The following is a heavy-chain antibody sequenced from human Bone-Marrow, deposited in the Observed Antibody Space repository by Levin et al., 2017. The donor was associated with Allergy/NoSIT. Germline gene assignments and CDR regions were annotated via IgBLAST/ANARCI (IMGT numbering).Heavy chain of an antibody. D-gene: IGHD5-18*01. J-gene: IGHJ4*02. V-gene: IGHV4-31*03. Sequence: SETLSLTCTVSGGSISSLGYYWSWIRHQPGKGLEWIGYIHDSGSTSYIYNSGGTYYSPSLKSRLTISVDTSQNQFSLKLSSVTVADTAVYYCATGIQVTYTTVPRRVPSAFDYWGQGTLVTVSS. CDR1: GGSISSLGYY. CDR3: ATGIQVTYTTVPRRVPSAFDY.